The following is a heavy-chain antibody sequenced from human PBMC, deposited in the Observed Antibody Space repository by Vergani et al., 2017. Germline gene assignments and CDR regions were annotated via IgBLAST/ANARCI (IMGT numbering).Heavy chain of an antibody. V-gene: IGHV1-2*02. CDR2: INPNSGGT. D-gene: IGHD3-9*01. Sequence: QVQLVQSGAEVKKPGASVKVSCKASGYTFTGYYMHWVRQAPGQGLEWMGWINPNSGGTNYAQKFQGRVTMTRDTSISTAYMELSRLRSDDTAVYYCARGYYDILTGYSYYFDYWGQGTLVTVSS. J-gene: IGHJ4*02. CDR3: ARGYYDILTGYSYYFDY. CDR1: GYTFTGYY.